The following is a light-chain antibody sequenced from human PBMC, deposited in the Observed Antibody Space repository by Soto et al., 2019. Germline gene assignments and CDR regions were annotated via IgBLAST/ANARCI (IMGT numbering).Light chain of an antibody. J-gene: IGKJ2*01. CDR3: QQYGSSPPVT. Sequence: EIVLTQSPGTLSLSPGERATLSCSASQSVSSSYLAWYQQKPGQAPRLLIYGASSRATGIPDRFSGSGSGTDFTLTISRLEPEDFAVYYCQQYGSSPPVTFGQGTKLESK. V-gene: IGKV3-20*01. CDR1: QSVSSSY. CDR2: GAS.